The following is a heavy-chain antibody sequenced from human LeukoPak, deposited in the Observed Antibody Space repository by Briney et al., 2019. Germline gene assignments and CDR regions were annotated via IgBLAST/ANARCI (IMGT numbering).Heavy chain of an antibody. J-gene: IGHJ4*02. CDR3: ARLRGEQDRSFDY. D-gene: IGHD3-16*01. Sequence: GASVKVSCKASGYTFTSYYMHWVRQAPGQGLEWTGRIIPILGIANYAQKFQGRVTITADKSTSTAYMELSSLRSEDTAVYYCARLRGEQDRSFDYWGQGTLVTVSS. CDR2: IIPILGIA. V-gene: IGHV1-69*02. CDR1: GYTFTSYY.